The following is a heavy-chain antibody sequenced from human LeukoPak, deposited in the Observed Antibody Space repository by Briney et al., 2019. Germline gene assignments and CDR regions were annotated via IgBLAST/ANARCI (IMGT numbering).Heavy chain of an antibody. CDR2: INPNSDGT. CDR1: GYTFIGYY. V-gene: IGHV1-2*02. CDR3: ARDMDSGPDFFDY. Sequence: ASLKVSCKASGYTFIGYYMHWVRQAPGQGLEWMGWINPNSDGTNYAQKFQGRVTMTKDTSISTAYMELNRLRSDDTAVYYCARDMDSGPDFFDYWGLGTLVTVSS. D-gene: IGHD1-26*01. J-gene: IGHJ4*02.